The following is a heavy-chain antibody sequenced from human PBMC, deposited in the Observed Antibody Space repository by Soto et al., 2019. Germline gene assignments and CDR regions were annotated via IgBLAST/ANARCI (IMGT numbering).Heavy chain of an antibody. D-gene: IGHD5-18*01. CDR1: GGSINSGGYC. Sequence: QVQLQESGPGLVKPSQTLSLTCTVSGGSINSGGYCWRWIRQHPGKGLDWIGCISYGGSTSYNPSLKSRFTISVDTSKNQFSLKLTSVTAADTAVYYCSRGILVWGQGALITVSS. CDR2: ISYGGST. J-gene: IGHJ4*02. V-gene: IGHV4-31*03. CDR3: SRGILV.